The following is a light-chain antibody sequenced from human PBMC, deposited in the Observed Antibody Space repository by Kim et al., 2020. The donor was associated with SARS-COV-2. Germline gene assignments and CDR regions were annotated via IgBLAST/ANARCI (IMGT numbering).Light chain of an antibody. Sequence: ASVKITGTRNSGHSNYAIAGHQQQPEKGPRYLMKLNNDGSHTKGDGIPDRFSGSSSGAERYLTISSLQSEDEADYYCQTWDTGIRVFGGGTKVTVL. V-gene: IGLV4-69*01. CDR1: SGHSNYA. CDR2: LNNDGSH. J-gene: IGLJ3*02. CDR3: QTWDTGIRV.